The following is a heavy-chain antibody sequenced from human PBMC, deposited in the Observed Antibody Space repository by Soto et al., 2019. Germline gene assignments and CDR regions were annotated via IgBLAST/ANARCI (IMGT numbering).Heavy chain of an antibody. CDR1: GFTFSGSA. CDR2: IRSKANSYAT. CDR3: ARGGGDSSWSGGMNYFDY. J-gene: IGHJ4*02. Sequence: EVQLVESGGGLVQPGGSLKLSCAASGFTFSGSAMHWVRQASGKGLEWVGRIRSKANSYATAYAASVKGRFTISRDDSKNTAFLLMNSLKTEDAAVFYGARGGGDSSWSGGMNYFDYWGQGTLVTVSS. D-gene: IGHD6-13*01. V-gene: IGHV3-73*02.